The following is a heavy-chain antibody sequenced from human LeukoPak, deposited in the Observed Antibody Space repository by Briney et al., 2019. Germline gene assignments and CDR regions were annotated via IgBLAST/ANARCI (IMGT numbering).Heavy chain of an antibody. V-gene: IGHV6-1*01. CDR1: GDSVSSNSAA. CDR3: ARIENWAFDI. Sequence: QTLSLTCAISGDSVSSNSAAWDWIRQSPSSGLEWLGRTYYRSKWYNDYAVSVKSRITINPDTSKTQFSLQLNSVTPEDTAVYFCARIENWAFDIWGQGTMVTVSS. J-gene: IGHJ3*02. CDR2: TYYRSKWYN.